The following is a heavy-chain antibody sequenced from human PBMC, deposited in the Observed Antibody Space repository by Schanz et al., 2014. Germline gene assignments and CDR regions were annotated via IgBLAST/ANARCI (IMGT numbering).Heavy chain of an antibody. J-gene: IGHJ5*02. CDR2: IRFDGSDK. V-gene: IGHV3-30*02. D-gene: IGHD3-10*01. CDR1: GFTFSSYG. Sequence: QVQLVESGGGVVQPGGSLRLSCAASGFTFSSYGMHWVRQAPGKGLEWVTFIRFDGSDKYYADSVKGRFSVSRANSKNTLYLQMNSLRADDTAVYYCAKDQLANYRGSGYNWFDPWGQGTLVTVSS. CDR3: AKDQLANYRGSGYNWFDP.